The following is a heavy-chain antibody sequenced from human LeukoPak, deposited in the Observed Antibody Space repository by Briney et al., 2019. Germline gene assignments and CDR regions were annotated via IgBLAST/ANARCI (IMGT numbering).Heavy chain of an antibody. J-gene: IGHJ3*02. D-gene: IGHD1-14*01. Sequence: GGSLRLSCAASGFTFSNHAMVWVRQAPGKGLEWVSSISDIGGNTYYADSVKGRFTISRDDSENTAYLQMNSLKTEDTAVYYCTRPYPYIDDDVAFNIWGQGTMVTVSS. CDR1: GFTFSNHA. V-gene: IGHV3-23*01. CDR2: ISDIGGNT. CDR3: TRPYPYIDDDVAFNI.